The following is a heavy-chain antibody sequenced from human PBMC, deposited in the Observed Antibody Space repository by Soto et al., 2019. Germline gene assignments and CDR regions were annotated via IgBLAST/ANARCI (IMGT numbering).Heavy chain of an antibody. CDR1: GFTFSSYA. Sequence: PGGSLRLSCAASGFTFSSYAMHWVRQAPGKGLEWVAVISYDGSNKNHADTVKGRFTISRDNSKNTLYLQMNSLRAEDTAVYYCAKGGYNYGFLFDCWGQGTLVTVSS. CDR2: ISYDGSNK. CDR3: AKGGYNYGFLFDC. V-gene: IGHV3-30-3*01. D-gene: IGHD5-18*01. J-gene: IGHJ4*02.